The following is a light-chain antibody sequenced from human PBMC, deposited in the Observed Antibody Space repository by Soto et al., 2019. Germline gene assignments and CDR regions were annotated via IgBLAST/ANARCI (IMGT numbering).Light chain of an antibody. CDR3: QQSYSTPRT. Sequence: DIQMTQSPSSLSASVGDRVTITCRASQSISSYLNWYQQKPGKAPKLLIYAASSLQSGVPSRFSGSGSGTDFTLTISSLQTKYFATYYCQQSYSTPRTFGQGTKLEIK. J-gene: IGKJ1*01. V-gene: IGKV1-39*01. CDR2: AAS. CDR1: QSISSY.